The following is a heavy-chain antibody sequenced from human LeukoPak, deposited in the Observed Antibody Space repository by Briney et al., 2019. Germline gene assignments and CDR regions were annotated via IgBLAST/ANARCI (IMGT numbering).Heavy chain of an antibody. V-gene: IGHV4-59*08. CDR2: IYNSGRT. J-gene: IGHJ1*01. CDR1: GGSISSYY. CDR3: ARHKGEWLLHNAKYFQH. Sequence: SETLSLTCTVSGGSISSYYWNWIRQPPGKGLEWIGYIYNSGRTNYNPSLKSRVTISVDTSKNQFSLKLSSVTAADTAVYYCARHKGEWLLHNAKYFQHWGQGTLVTVSS. D-gene: IGHD3-3*01.